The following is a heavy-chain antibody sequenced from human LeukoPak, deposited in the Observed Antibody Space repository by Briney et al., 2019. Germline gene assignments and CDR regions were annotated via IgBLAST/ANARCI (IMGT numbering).Heavy chain of an antibody. CDR2: IYPGDSDT. J-gene: IGHJ1*01. CDR1: GYSFTTYW. CDR3: ARRSPSAEYFQH. Sequence: GESLKISCKASGYSFTTYWIGWVRQMPGKGLEWMGIIYPGDSDTRYSPSFQGQVTISAGKSISTAYLQWTSLKASDTAVYYCARRSPSAEYFQHWGQGTLVTVSS. V-gene: IGHV5-51*01.